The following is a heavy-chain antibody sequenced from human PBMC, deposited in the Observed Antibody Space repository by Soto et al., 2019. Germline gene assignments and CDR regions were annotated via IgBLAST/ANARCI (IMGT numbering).Heavy chain of an antibody. CDR1: GGSFSSYY. V-gene: IGHV4-34*01. Sequence: SETLSLTCAVYGGSFSSYYWSWIRQPPGKGLEWIGNINHSGNTNYNPSLESRVTISVDTSKNQFSLKLRSVTAADTAVFYCVGLYPYESSGYHLNYWGQGALVTVSS. CDR2: INHSGNT. J-gene: IGHJ4*02. D-gene: IGHD3-22*01. CDR3: VGLYPYESSGYHLNY.